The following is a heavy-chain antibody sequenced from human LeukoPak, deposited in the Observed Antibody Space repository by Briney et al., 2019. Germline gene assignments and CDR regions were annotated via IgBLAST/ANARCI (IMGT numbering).Heavy chain of an antibody. CDR1: GGSISSSDW. Sequence: SETLSLTCAVSGGSISSSDWWSWVRLSPGKGLEWIGEIYHSGSTNYNPSLKSRVTISLDMFKNQFSLKVSSVTAADTAVYYCARGSTGAWDYWGQGTLVTVSS. D-gene: IGHD7-27*01. V-gene: IGHV4-4*02. CDR3: ARGSTGAWDY. CDR2: IYHSGST. J-gene: IGHJ4*02.